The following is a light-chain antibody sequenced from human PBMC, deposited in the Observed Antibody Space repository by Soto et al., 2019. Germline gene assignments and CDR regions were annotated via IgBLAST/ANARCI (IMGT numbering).Light chain of an antibody. CDR2: AAS. V-gene: IGKV1-39*01. J-gene: IGKJ5*01. CDR1: QSINNL. Sequence: DVQMTQSPSTMSASVGDRVTITCRASQSINNLLAWYQQKPGKAPKLLIYAASSLQSGVPSRFSGSGSGTDFTLTISSLQPEDFAIYYCQQSYSTLITFGQGTRLEIK. CDR3: QQSYSTLIT.